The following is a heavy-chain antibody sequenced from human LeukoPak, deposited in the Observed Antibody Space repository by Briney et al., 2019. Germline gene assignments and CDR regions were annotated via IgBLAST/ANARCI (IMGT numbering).Heavy chain of an antibody. D-gene: IGHD5-18*01. Sequence: GGSLRLSCAASGFTFSTYSMNWVRQAPGKGLEWASSISSSSAYIYYADSVKGRFTISRDNAKNSLYLQMNSLRAEDTAVYYCARASGDTVDTTTMGSYWGQGTLVTVSS. CDR2: ISSSSAYI. J-gene: IGHJ4*02. CDR1: GFTFSTYS. CDR3: ARASGDTVDTTTMGSY. V-gene: IGHV3-21*01.